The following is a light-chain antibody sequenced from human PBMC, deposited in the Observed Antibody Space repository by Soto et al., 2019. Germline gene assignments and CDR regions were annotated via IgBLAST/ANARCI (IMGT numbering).Light chain of an antibody. Sequence: EIVLTQSPGTLSLSRGERATLSCRASQSVSSNYLAWFQQKPGQAPRLLIYAASSRATGIPDRFSGSGSGTDFTLTISRLEPEDFAVYYCQQYGSSPQTFGQGTRLET. J-gene: IGKJ5*01. CDR3: QQYGSSPQT. CDR2: AAS. CDR1: QSVSSNY. V-gene: IGKV3-20*01.